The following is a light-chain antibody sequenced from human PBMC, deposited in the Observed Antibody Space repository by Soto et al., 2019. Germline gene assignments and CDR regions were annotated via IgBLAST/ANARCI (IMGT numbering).Light chain of an antibody. CDR3: QQYNSDSST. V-gene: IGKV1-5*01. CDR1: QSISNW. CDR2: DAS. J-gene: IGKJ1*01. Sequence: DIQMTQSPSTLSASVGDRVTITCRASQSISNWLAWYQQKPGKAPKLLIYDASSLKSGVPSRFSGSRSGTEFTLTISSLQPDDFATYYCQQYNSDSSTLGQGTKVDIK.